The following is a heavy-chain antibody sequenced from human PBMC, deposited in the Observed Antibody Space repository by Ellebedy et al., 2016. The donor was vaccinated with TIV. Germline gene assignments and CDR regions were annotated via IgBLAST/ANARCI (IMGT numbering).Heavy chain of an antibody. CDR1: GFTFSSYA. CDR2: ISYDGSNK. Sequence: GGSLRLSXAASGFTFSSYAMHWVRQAPGKGLEWVAVISYDGSNKYYADSVKGRFTISRDNSKNTLYLQMNSLRAEDTAVYYCASWVFGLGYSLPQTDYWGQGTLVTVSS. CDR3: ASWVFGLGYSLPQTDY. D-gene: IGHD2-15*01. V-gene: IGHV3-30-3*01. J-gene: IGHJ4*02.